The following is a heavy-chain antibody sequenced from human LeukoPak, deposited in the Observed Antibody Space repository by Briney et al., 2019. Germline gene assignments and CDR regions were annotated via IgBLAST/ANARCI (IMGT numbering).Heavy chain of an antibody. CDR3: ARGRSRDGDNYDY. D-gene: IGHD5-24*01. V-gene: IGHV4-59*01. CDR1: GRSISTYY. Sequence: SETLSLTCTVSGRSISTYYWSWIRQPPGKGLEWIGYIYYSGSTNYTPSLKSRVTISVDTSKNQFSLNLSSVAAADTAVYYCARGRSRDGDNYDYWGQGTLVTVSS. J-gene: IGHJ4*02. CDR2: IYYSGST.